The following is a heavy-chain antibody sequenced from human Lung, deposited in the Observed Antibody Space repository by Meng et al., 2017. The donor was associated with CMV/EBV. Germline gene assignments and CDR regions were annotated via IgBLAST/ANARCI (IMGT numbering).Heavy chain of an antibody. CDR3: ARGFLSFVRVFDY. Sequence: QEQLQPWGAGPLKPSEPMSLTCAVYGGSFSGYYWSWIRQPPGKGLEWIGEINHSGSNNYNPSLKSRVTISVDTSKNQFSLKLSSVTAADTAVYYCARGFLSFVRVFDYWGQGTLVTVSS. V-gene: IGHV4-34*01. J-gene: IGHJ4*02. CDR1: GGSFSGYY. CDR2: INHSGSN. D-gene: IGHD2/OR15-2a*01.